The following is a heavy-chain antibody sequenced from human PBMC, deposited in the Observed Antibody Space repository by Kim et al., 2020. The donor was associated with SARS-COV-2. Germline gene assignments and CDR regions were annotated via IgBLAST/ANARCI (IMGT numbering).Heavy chain of an antibody. D-gene: IGHD2-2*01. Sequence: GGSLRLSCAASGFTFSSYAMSWVRQAPGKGLEWVSAISGSGGSTYYADSVKGRFTISRDNSKNTLYLQMNSLRAEDTAVYYCAKRGFPQVVPAAAYFDYWGQGTLVTVSS. CDR3: AKRGFPQVVPAAAYFDY. V-gene: IGHV3-23*01. CDR2: ISGSGGST. CDR1: GFTFSSYA. J-gene: IGHJ4*02.